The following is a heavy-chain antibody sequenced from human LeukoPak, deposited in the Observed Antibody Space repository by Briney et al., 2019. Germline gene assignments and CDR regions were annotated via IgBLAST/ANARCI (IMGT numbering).Heavy chain of an antibody. CDR1: GYSISSGYY. D-gene: IGHD3-9*01. J-gene: IGHJ4*02. CDR3: ARDSGRYILTGYFYYFDY. Sequence: PSETLSLTCTVSGYSISSGYYWGWIRQPPGKGLEWIGSIYHSGSTYYNPSLKSRVTISVDTSKNQFSLKLSSVTAADTAVYYCARDSGRYILTGYFYYFDYWGQGTLVTVSS. V-gene: IGHV4-38-2*02. CDR2: IYHSGST.